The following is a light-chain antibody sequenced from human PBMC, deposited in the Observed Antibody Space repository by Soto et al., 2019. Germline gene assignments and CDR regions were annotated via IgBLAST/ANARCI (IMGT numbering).Light chain of an antibody. CDR1: QTISSW. J-gene: IGKJ1*01. V-gene: IGKV1-5*03. Sequence: DIQMTQSPSTLSASVGDSVTITCRASQTISSWLAWYQQKPGKAPKLLFYKVSTLESVVPSRFSGSGSGTELALTISSLQPDAFATYYCQQYSGVWAFGQGTKVEIK. CDR3: QQYSGVWA. CDR2: KVS.